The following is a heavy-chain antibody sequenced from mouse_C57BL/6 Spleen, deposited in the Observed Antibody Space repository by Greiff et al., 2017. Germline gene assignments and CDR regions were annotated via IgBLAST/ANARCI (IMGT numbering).Heavy chain of an antibody. CDR3: ARYPYSYFDV. J-gene: IGHJ1*03. CDR2: IRNKANGYTT. CDR1: GFTFTDYY. V-gene: IGHV7-3*01. Sequence: EVMLVESGGGLVQPGGSLSLSCAASGFTFTDYYLSWVRQPPGKALEWLGFIRNKANGYTTEYSASVKGRFTISRDNSQSILYLQMNALRAEDSATYYCARYPYSYFDVWGTGTTVTVSS.